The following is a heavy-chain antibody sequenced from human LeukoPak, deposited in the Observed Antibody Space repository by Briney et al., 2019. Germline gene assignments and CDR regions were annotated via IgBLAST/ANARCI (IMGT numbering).Heavy chain of an antibody. CDR1: GFTFSSYE. Sequence: GGSLRLSCAASGFTFSSYEMNWVRQAPGKGLEWVSYISTGGSTIYYADSVKGRFTISRDNAKNSLYLQMNSLRVEDTAVYCCARDHYYGSGSSDYWGQGTLVTVSS. CDR2: ISTGGSTI. J-gene: IGHJ4*02. V-gene: IGHV3-48*03. CDR3: ARDHYYGSGSSDY. D-gene: IGHD3-10*01.